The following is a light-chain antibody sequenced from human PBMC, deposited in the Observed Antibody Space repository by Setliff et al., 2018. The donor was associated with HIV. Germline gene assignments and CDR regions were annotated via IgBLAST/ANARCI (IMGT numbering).Light chain of an antibody. V-gene: IGKV1-39*01. CDR1: QSISSY. CDR3: QQTYSSLYT. CDR2: AAS. J-gene: IGKJ2*01. Sequence: DIQMTQSPSSLSASVGDRITITCRASQSISSYLSWYQQKPGKAPNLLIYAASSLQSGVPSRFSGSGSGTDFTLTISSLQPEDFATFYCQQTYSSLYTVGQGTKMDIK.